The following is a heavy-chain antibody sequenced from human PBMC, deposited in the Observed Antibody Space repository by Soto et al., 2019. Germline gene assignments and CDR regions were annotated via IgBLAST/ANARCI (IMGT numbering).Heavy chain of an antibody. D-gene: IGHD2-2*01. CDR2: IYYSGST. V-gene: IGHV4-59*08. CDR1: GGSISSYY. Sequence: QVQLQESGPGLVKPSETLSLTCTVSGGSISSYYRSWIRQPPGKGLEWIGYIYYSGSTNYNPSLKSRVTISVDTSKNQFSLKLSSVTAADTAVYYCARHYSSSTSCFRFDPWGQGTLVTVSS. J-gene: IGHJ5*02. CDR3: ARHYSSSTSCFRFDP.